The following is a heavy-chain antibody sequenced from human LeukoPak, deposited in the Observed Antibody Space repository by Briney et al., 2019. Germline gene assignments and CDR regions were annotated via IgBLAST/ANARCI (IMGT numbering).Heavy chain of an antibody. D-gene: IGHD2-15*01. CDR1: GYTFTGYY. Sequence: GPTVKVSCKASGYTFTGYYMHWVRQAPGQGIEWMGRINPDSGGTNYAQKFQGRVTMTRDTSISTVYMVLSRLRSDYTAVYYCARAYCSGGSCYPAWFDPWGQGTLVTVSS. J-gene: IGHJ5*02. CDR3: ARAYCSGGSCYPAWFDP. V-gene: IGHV1-2*06. CDR2: INPDSGGT.